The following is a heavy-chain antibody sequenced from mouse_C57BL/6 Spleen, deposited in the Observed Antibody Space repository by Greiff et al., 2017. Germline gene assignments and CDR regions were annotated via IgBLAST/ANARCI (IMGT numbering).Heavy chain of an antibody. CDR3: ARNHEGYFDV. CDR1: GHSITSDY. V-gene: IGHV3-8*01. Sequence: EVMLVESGPGLAKPSQTLSLTCSVTGHSITSDYWNRIRKFPGTKLEYMGYQSYSGSTYYNPSLKSRISITRDTSKKQYYLQLNSVTTEDTATYYCARNHEGYFDVWGTGSTVTCSS. J-gene: IGHJ1*03. CDR2: QSYSGST.